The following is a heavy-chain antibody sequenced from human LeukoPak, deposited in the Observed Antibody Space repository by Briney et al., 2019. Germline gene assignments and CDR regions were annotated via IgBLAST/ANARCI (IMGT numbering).Heavy chain of an antibody. CDR1: GGSISSYY. CDR3: ARSRPLRPGNGMDV. CDR2: IYYSGST. D-gene: IGHD1-14*01. V-gene: IGHV4-59*01. Sequence: PSETLSLTCTVSGGSISSYYWSWIRQPPGKGLEWIGYIYYSGSTNYNPSLKSRVTISVDTSKNRFSLKLSSVTAADTAVYYCARSRPLRPGNGMDVWGQGTTVTVSS. J-gene: IGHJ6*02.